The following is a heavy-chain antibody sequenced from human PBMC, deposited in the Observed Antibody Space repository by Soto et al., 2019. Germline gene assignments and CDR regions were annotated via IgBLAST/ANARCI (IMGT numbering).Heavy chain of an antibody. V-gene: IGHV3-7*03. Sequence: VGSLRLSCEASGFTFSGYWMSCVRQSPGKGLGWVADIKHDGSVQYYVDSVKGRFTISRDNAKKLLYLQMNGLRAEDTALYYCARATYSNDRYRFDLWGQGTLVTVSS. CDR2: IKHDGSVQ. CDR1: GFTFSGYW. D-gene: IGHD4-4*01. J-gene: IGHJ4*02. CDR3: ARATYSNDRYRFDL.